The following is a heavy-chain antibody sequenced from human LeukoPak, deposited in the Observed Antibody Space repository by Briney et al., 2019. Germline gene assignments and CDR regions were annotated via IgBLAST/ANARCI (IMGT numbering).Heavy chain of an antibody. CDR3: AKDHTNKFWQGKDV. J-gene: IGHJ6*04. D-gene: IGHD2-8*01. V-gene: IGHV3-30*02. CDR1: GFTFSSYG. Sequence: GGSLRLSCAASGFTFSSYGMHWVRQAPGKGLEWVAFIRYDGSNKYYADSVKGRFTISRDNSKNTLYLQMNSLRAEDTAVYYCAKDHTNKFWQGKDVWGKGTTVTVSS. CDR2: IRYDGSNK.